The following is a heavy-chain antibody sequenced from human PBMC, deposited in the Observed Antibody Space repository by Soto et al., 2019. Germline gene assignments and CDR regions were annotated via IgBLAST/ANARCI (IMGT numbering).Heavy chain of an antibody. V-gene: IGHV3-23*01. CDR2: ITGGGDGT. Sequence: EVQLLESGGGFIQPGGSLRLSCAASGFTCSSYAMSWVRQSPGKGLEWVSTITGGGDGTNYGDSVKGRVSSARDNADETLYLQMHSLRPDDTAIYYCAKKGPGSLATFCSGSGCHYAFDIWGQGTMVTVSS. D-gene: IGHD2-15*01. J-gene: IGHJ3*02. CDR3: AKKGPGSLATFCSGSGCHYAFDI. CDR1: GFTCSSYA.